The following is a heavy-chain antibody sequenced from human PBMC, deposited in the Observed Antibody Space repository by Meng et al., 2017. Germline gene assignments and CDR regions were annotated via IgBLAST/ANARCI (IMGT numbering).Heavy chain of an antibody. CDR3: ARDGIAAAGTGRSYFQH. CDR1: GGSISSSSYY. CDR2: IYYSGST. V-gene: IGHV4-39*07. D-gene: IGHD6-13*01. Sequence: QLQLQESGPGLVKPSKTLSLTCTVSGGSISSSSYYWGWIRQPPGKGLEWIGSIYYSGSTYYNPSLKSRVTISVDTSKNQFSLKLSSVTAADTAVYYCARDGIAAAGTGRSYFQHWGQGTLVTVSS. J-gene: IGHJ1*01.